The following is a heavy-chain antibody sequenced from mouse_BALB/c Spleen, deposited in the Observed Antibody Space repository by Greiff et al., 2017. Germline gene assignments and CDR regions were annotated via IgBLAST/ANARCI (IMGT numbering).Heavy chain of an antibody. CDR2: IWSGGST. V-gene: IGHV2-2*02. CDR1: GFSLTSYG. D-gene: IGHD6-5*01. J-gene: IGHJ2*01. Sequence: VQLKESGPGLVQPSQSLSITCTVSGFSLTSYGVHWVRQSPGKGLEWLGVIWSGGSTDYNAAFISRLSISKDNSKSQVFFKMNSLQANDTAIYYCARNTPGFLYYFDYWGQGTTLTVSS. CDR3: ARNTPGFLYYFDY.